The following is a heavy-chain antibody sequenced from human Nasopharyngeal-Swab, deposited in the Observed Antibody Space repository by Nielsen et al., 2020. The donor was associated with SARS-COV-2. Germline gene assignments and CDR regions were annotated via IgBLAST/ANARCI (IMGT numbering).Heavy chain of an antibody. V-gene: IGHV4-34*01. Sequence: GSLRLSCAVYGGSFSGYYWSWIRQPPGKGLEWIGEINHSGSTNYNPSLKSRVTISVDTSKNQFSLRLSSVTAADTAVYYCARDDTAMATGFDYWGQGVLVTVSS. J-gene: IGHJ4*02. CDR2: INHSGST. CDR3: ARDDTAMATGFDY. CDR1: GGSFSGYY. D-gene: IGHD5-18*01.